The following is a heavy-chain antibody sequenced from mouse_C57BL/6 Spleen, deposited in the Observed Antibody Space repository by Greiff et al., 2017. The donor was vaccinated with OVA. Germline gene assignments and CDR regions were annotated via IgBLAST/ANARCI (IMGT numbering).Heavy chain of an antibody. CDR2: ISSGGSYT. CDR1: GFTFSSYG. D-gene: IGHD3-3*01. CDR3: ARRGDIFYAMDY. V-gene: IGHV5-6*01. Sequence: EVQRVESGGDLVKPGGSLKLSCAASGFTFSSYGMSWVRQTPDKRLEWVATISSGGSYTYYPDSVKGRFTISRDNAKNTLYLQMSSLKSEDTAMYYCARRGDIFYAMDYWGQGTSVTVSS. J-gene: IGHJ4*01.